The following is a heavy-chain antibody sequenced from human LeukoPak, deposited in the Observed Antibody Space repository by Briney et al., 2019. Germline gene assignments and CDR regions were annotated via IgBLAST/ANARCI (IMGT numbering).Heavy chain of an antibody. J-gene: IGHJ4*02. Sequence: GGSLRLSCAASGFTFSTYWMHWVRQTPGKGLVWVSRIDTEGNTINYADSVRGRFTISRDNAGDTLYLQMNSLRAEDTGVYYCATDLSGRHDYWGQGTLVTVSS. CDR3: ATDLSGRHDY. D-gene: IGHD5-12*01. V-gene: IGHV3-74*01. CDR1: GFTFSTYW. CDR2: IDTEGNTI.